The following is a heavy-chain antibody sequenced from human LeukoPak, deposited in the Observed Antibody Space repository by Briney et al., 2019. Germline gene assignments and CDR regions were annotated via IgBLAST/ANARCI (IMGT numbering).Heavy chain of an antibody. V-gene: IGHV3-49*03. CDR3: TSSYQWEPSDY. J-gene: IGHJ4*02. CDR1: GFTFGDYA. Sequence: GGSLRLSCTDSGFTFGDYAMSWFRQAPGKGVERVGLIRSKAYGGTTEYAASVKGRFTISRDDSKSIAYLQMNSLKTEDTAVYYCTSSYQWEPSDYWGQGTLVTVSS. D-gene: IGHD1-26*01. CDR2: IRSKAYGGTT.